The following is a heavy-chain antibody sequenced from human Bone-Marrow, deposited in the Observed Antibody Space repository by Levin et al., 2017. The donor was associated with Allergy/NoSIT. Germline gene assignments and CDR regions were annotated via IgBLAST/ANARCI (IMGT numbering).Heavy chain of an antibody. CDR3: AGSWTYNQQYYFDY. CDR1: GGSISSYY. V-gene: IGHV4-59*08. J-gene: IGHJ4*02. D-gene: IGHD5-12*01. CDR2: IYYSGST. Sequence: SQTLSLTCTVSGGSISSYYWSWIRQPPGKGLEWIGYIYYSGSTNYNPSLKSRVTISVDTSKNQFSLKLSSVTAADTAVYYCAGSWTYNQQYYFDYWGQGTLVTVSS.